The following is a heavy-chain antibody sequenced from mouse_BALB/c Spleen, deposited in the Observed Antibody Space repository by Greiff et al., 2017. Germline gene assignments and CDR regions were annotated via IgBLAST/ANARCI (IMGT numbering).Heavy chain of an antibody. D-gene: IGHD4-1*01. Sequence: VKLQESGAELVKPGASVKLSCKTSGYTFTSYWIQWVKQRPGQGLGWIGEIFPGTGTTYYNEKFKGKATLTIDTSSSTAYMQLSSLTSEDSAVYFCARRTGNWYFDVWGAGTTVTVSS. CDR2: IFPGTGTT. CDR3: ARRTGNWYFDV. V-gene: IGHV1S132*01. CDR1: GYTFTSYW. J-gene: IGHJ1*01.